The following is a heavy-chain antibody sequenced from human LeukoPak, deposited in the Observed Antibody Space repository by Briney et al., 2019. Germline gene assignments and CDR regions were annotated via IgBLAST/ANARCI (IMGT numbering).Heavy chain of an antibody. D-gene: IGHD6-13*01. CDR3: ARAAAAGTDY. J-gene: IGHJ4*02. CDR1: DGSISSYY. V-gene: IGHV4-59*12. Sequence: SETLSLTCTVSDGSISSYYWSWIRQPPGKGLEWIGYIYYSGSTNYNPSLKSRVTISVDTSKNQFSLKLSSVTAADTAVYCCARAAAAGTDYWGQGTLVTVSS. CDR2: IYYSGST.